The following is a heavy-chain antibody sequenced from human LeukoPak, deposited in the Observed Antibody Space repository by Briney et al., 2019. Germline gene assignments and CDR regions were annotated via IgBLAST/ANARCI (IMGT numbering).Heavy chain of an antibody. CDR1: GESIRRSPYH. CDR2: VYDVGFS. V-gene: IGHV4-39*07. Sequence: SETLSLTCTVSGESIRRSPYHWGWVRQAPGKGLEWIGTVYDVGFSHYNPSLSSRVTISVDTSKNQFSLKLSSVTAADTAVYYCARAGPAIQLWPIDYWGQGTLVTVSS. CDR3: ARAGPAIQLWPIDY. D-gene: IGHD5-18*01. J-gene: IGHJ4*02.